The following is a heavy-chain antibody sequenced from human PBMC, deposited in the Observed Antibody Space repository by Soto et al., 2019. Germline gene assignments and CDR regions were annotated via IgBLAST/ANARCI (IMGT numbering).Heavy chain of an antibody. CDR2: ISYGGTT. CDR3: ARTLYKALNWFDP. V-gene: IGHV4-39*01. D-gene: IGHD1-1*01. CDR1: GGSLSTSTYY. Sequence: SETLSLTCSVSGGSLSTSTYYWGWIRQPPGKGLEWIGTISYGGTTYYNPSLKSRVTMSVDTSKNQFSLELTSLTAADTSVYCCARTLYKALNWFDPWGQGALVTVSS. J-gene: IGHJ5*02.